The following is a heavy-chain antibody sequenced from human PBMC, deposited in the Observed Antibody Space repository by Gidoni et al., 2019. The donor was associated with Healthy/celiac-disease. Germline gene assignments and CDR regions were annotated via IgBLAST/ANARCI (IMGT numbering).Heavy chain of an antibody. V-gene: IGHV4-59*01. CDR3: ARHYYDFWSGYKEAFDI. J-gene: IGHJ3*02. Sequence: QVQLQESGPGLVKPSETLSLTCTGSGGSISSYYWSWIRQPPGKGLEWLGYIYYSGSTNYNPSLKSRVTISVDTSKNQFSLKLSSVTAADTAVYYCARHYYDFWSGYKEAFDIWGQGTMVTVSS. CDR1: GGSISSYY. CDR2: IYYSGST. D-gene: IGHD3-3*01.